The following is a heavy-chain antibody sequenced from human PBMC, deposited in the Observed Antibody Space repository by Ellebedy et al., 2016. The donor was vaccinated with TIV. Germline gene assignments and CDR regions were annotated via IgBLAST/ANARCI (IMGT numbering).Heavy chain of an antibody. CDR3: ARDMGFTTPLTNYYYYYGMDV. CDR2: FYSGGST. D-gene: IGHD3-3*01. Sequence: GGSLRLSXAASGFTVSSNYMSWVRQAPGKGLEWVSVFYSGGSTYSADSVKGRFTISRDNSKNTLYLQMNSLRAEDTAVYYCARDMGFTTPLTNYYYYYGMDVWGQGTTVTVSS. CDR1: GFTVSSNY. V-gene: IGHV3-53*01. J-gene: IGHJ6*02.